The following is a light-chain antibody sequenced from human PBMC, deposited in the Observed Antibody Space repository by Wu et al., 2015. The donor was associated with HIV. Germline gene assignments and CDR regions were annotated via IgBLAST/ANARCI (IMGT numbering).Light chain of an antibody. V-gene: IGKV3-15*01. J-gene: IGKJ2*01. CDR2: DAS. Sequence: EIGMTQSPATLSVSPGDGATLSCRASQSISTDLAWYQQKSGQAPRLLIYDASTRATGIPARFSGSGSGTEFTLTINNMQSEDFAVYSCQQYNNWPSLFGQGTKLEI. CDR1: QSISTD. CDR3: QQYNNWPSL.